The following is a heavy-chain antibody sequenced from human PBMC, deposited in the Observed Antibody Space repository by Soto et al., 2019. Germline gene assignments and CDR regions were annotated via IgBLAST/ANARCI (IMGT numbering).Heavy chain of an antibody. J-gene: IGHJ6*01. CDR1: GGSISSYY. CDR2: ISKSGNR. CDR3: VRDGRTDKYVAMDV. V-gene: IGHV4-59*01. D-gene: IGHD2-21*01. Sequence: QVQLQESGPGLVKPSETLSLTCTVSGGSISSYYWCWIRQAPGKGLEWIGFISKSGNRNYNPSLQSRVTLSIDTSKSPFSLRLTSVTVADTAEYFCVRDGRTDKYVAMDVWGQGTTVTVSS.